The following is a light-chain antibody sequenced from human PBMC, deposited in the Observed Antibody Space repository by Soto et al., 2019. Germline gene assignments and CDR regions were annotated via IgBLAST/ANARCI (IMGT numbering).Light chain of an antibody. J-gene: IGLJ1*01. CDR3: GSWDSSLSAYV. CDR2: DVS. CDR1: SSDVGAYNY. Sequence: QSALTQPRSVSESPGQSVTISCTGTSSDVGAYNYVSWYQQHPGKVPKLIIYDVSKRPSGIPDRFSGSKSGTSATLGITGFQTGDEADYYCGSWDSSLSAYVFGTGTKLTVL. V-gene: IGLV2-11*01.